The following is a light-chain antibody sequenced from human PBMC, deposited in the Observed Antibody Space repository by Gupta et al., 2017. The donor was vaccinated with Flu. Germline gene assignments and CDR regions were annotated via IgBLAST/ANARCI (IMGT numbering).Light chain of an antibody. V-gene: IGLV1-51*01. CDR3: GTWDSSLSFV. CDR1: SSNIANNY. Sequence: QSVLTQPPSVSAAPGQKATISCSGSSSNIANNYVSWYQQLPGTAPKLLIYDNDKRPSGIPDRFSGAKSGTSATLGISGLQTGDEADYYCGTWDSSLSFVFGTATKVTVL. J-gene: IGLJ1*01. CDR2: DND.